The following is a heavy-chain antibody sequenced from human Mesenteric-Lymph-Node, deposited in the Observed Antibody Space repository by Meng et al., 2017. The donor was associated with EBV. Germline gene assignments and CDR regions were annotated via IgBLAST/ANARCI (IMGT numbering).Heavy chain of an antibody. Sequence: QVQLQQSGPGLVKPSQTLSFTCAISGDSVSSNSAAWNWIRQSPSRGLEWLGRTYYRSKWYNDYAVSVKSRITINPDTSKNQFSLQLNSVTPEDTAVYYCASSRPLAGNWNYHYWGQGTLVTVSS. D-gene: IGHD1-7*01. CDR2: TYYRSKWYN. J-gene: IGHJ4*02. CDR1: GDSVSSNSAA. V-gene: IGHV6-1*01. CDR3: ASSRPLAGNWNYHY.